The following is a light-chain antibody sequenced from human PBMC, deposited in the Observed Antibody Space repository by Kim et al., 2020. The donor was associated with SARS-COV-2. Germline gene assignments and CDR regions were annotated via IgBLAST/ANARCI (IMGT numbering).Light chain of an antibody. V-gene: IGLV1-44*01. CDR1: SSNIGSNT. CDR3: AAWDDSLNRVV. J-gene: IGLJ2*01. Sequence: QSVLTQPPSASGTPGQRVTISCTGSSSNIGSNTVNWYQQLPGTAPKLLIYSNNQRPSWVPHRFSGSTYCTTASLAISGLQSEDEADYYCAAWDDSLNRVVFGGGTQLTVL. CDR2: SNN.